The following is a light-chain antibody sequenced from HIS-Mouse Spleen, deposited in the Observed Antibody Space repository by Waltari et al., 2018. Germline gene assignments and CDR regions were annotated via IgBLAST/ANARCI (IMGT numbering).Light chain of an antibody. V-gene: IGLV2-18*02. CDR2: EVS. Sequence: QSALTQPPSVSGSPGQSVTISCTGTSSDVGSYNHVSWYQQPPGTAPKLRIYEVSNRPSGVPDRFSGSKSGNTASLTISGLQAEDEADYYCSSYTSSSTVFGTGTKVTVL. CDR3: SSYTSSSTV. J-gene: IGLJ1*01. CDR1: SSDVGSYNH.